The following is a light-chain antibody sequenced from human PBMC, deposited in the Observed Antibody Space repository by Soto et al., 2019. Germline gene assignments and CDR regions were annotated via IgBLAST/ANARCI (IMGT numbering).Light chain of an antibody. J-gene: IGKJ4*01. Sequence: EIVLTQSPATLSLSPGERATLSCRASQSVSSSLAWYQQKPGQAPRLLINDSSNRATGIPAGFSGGESGTVSTLTISSLEPEDFAVYYRQQRNAWPLTFGGGTKVEIK. CDR3: QQRNAWPLT. V-gene: IGKV3-11*01. CDR2: DSS. CDR1: QSVSSS.